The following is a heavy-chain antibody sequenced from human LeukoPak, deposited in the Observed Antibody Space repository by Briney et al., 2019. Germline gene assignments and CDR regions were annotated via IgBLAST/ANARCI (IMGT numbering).Heavy chain of an antibody. Sequence: GGSLRLSCAASGFTFSSYSMNWVRQAPGKGLEWVSYISSSSSTIYYADSVKGRFTISRDNAKNSLYLQMSSLRDEDTAVYYCARDSSSWFQGADYWGQGTLVTVSS. V-gene: IGHV3-48*02. D-gene: IGHD6-13*01. CDR1: GFTFSSYS. CDR2: ISSSSSTI. J-gene: IGHJ4*02. CDR3: ARDSSSWFQGADY.